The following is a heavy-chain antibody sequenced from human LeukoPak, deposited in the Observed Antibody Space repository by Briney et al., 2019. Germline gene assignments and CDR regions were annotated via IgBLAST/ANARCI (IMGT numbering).Heavy chain of an antibody. V-gene: IGHV4-39*07. CDR1: GGSISSSSYY. CDR3: ASSYDSSGYPTSIP. CDR2: IYYSGST. J-gene: IGHJ5*02. D-gene: IGHD3-22*01. Sequence: SETLSLTCTVSGGSISSSSYYWAWIRQPPGKGLEWIGSIYYSGSTNYNPSLKSRVTISVDTSKNQFSLKLSSVTAADTAVYYCASSYDSSGYPTSIPWGQGTLVTVSS.